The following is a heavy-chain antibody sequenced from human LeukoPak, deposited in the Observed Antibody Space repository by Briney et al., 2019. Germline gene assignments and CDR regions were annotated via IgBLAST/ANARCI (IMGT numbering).Heavy chain of an antibody. V-gene: IGHV1-8*03. CDR3: ARTTSFTASGYDY. D-gene: IGHD6-25*01. Sequence: ASVTVSCKASGYTFTNYHINWVRQATGQGLEWMGWMNPNNGDSGYAQKFQGRVTITRDTSISTSYMELPSLRSDDTAVYFCARTTSFTASGYDYWGQGTLVTVSS. CDR2: MNPNNGDS. J-gene: IGHJ4*02. CDR1: GYTFTNYH.